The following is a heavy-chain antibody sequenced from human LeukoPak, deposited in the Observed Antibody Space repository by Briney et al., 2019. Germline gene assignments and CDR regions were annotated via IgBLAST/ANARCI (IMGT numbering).Heavy chain of an antibody. V-gene: IGHV3-48*04. Sequence: GGSLRLSCAASGFTFSSYAMSWVRQAPGQGLEWVSYISSGSSSVYYADSVKGRFTISRDNAKNSLYLQMNSLRAEDTAVYYCARPVDYNAGDYWGQGTLVTVSS. J-gene: IGHJ4*02. CDR1: GFTFSSYA. CDR2: ISSGSSSV. CDR3: ARPVDYNAGDY. D-gene: IGHD5-12*01.